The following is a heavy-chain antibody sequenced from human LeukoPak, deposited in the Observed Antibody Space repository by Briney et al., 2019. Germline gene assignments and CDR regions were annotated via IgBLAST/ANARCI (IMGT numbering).Heavy chain of an antibody. D-gene: IGHD3-10*01. J-gene: IGHJ4*02. V-gene: IGHV4-59*01. Sequence: PSETLSLTCTVSGDSINDASWNWIPNPPGQGLEWIGYIYHSGGTNYNPSLKSRVTISLDTSKNQFSLKLSSVTAADTAVYYCARVGAYYRSLDSWGQGTLVTVSS. CDR3: ARVGAYYRSLDS. CDR1: GDSINDAS. CDR2: IYHSGGT.